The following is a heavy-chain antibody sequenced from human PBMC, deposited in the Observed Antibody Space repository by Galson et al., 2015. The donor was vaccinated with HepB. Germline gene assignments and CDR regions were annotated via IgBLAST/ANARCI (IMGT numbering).Heavy chain of an antibody. CDR1: GFTFRNYG. D-gene: IGHD2-21*01. Sequence: SLRLSCAASGFTFRNYGMQWVRQAPGKGLERVAVIASDGTIKHYADSVKGRYTLSRDNSKNTMYLQMNSLRADDTAVYYCVKEAGSIWASYFDSWGLGILVTVSS. CDR2: IASDGTIK. J-gene: IGHJ4*02. V-gene: IGHV3-30*18. CDR3: VKEAGSIWASYFDS.